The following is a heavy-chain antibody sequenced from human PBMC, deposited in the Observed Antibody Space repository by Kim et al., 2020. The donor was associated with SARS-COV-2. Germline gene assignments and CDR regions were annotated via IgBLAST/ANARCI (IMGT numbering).Heavy chain of an antibody. CDR2: ISYDGSNK. CDR3: AKDIAAVPNFQGAHY. Sequence: GGSLRLSCAASGFTFSSYAMHWVRQAPGKGLEWVAVISYDGSNKYYVDSVKGRFTISRDNSKNTVYLQMNSLRAEDTAVYYCAKDIAAVPNFQGAHYWGQGTLVTVSS. CDR1: GFTFSSYA. D-gene: IGHD6-13*01. J-gene: IGHJ4*02. V-gene: IGHV3-30*18.